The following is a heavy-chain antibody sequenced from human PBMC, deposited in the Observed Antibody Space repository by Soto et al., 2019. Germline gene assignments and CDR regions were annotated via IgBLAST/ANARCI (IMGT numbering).Heavy chain of an antibody. CDR3: ARMGRTPRGDDY. D-gene: IGHD1-26*01. J-gene: IGHJ4*02. CDR2: IYYGGST. Sequence: QLQLQESGPGLVKPSETLSLSCTVSGGSISITSHYWGWIRQPPGKGLEWIATIYYGGSTYYNPSLNSRVTISADTSKNQFSLKLSSVTAADPAVYYCARMGRTPRGDDYWGQGTLVTVSS. V-gene: IGHV4-39*01. CDR1: GGSISITSHY.